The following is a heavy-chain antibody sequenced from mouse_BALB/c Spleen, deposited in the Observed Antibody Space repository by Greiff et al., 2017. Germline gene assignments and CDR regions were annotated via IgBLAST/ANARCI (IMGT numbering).Heavy chain of an antibody. D-gene: IGHD1-1*01. CDR3: TRSYGSSYWYVEV. Sequence: VQLQQSGAELVKPGASVKLSCKASGYTFTSYYMYWVKQRPGQGLEWIGEINPSNGGTNFNEKFKSKATLTVDKSSSTAYIQLSSLTSEDSAVYYCTRSYGSSYWYVEVWGAGTTVTVSS. CDR1: GYTFTSYY. V-gene: IGHV1S81*02. J-gene: IGHJ1*01. CDR2: INPSNGGT.